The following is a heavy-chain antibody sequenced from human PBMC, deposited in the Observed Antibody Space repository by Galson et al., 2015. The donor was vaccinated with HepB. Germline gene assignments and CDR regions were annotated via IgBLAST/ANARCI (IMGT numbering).Heavy chain of an antibody. D-gene: IGHD5-18*01. CDR2: IWYDGSNK. V-gene: IGHV3-33*01. CDR1: EFTFRTYN. Sequence: SLRLSCAASEFTFRTYNIHWVRQAPGKGLEWVAAIWYDGSNKYYADSVKGRFTISRDNSNNTVHVQMNSLRAEDTGLYFCARGMGYSYGYFDSWGQGTLVTVSS. CDR3: ARGMGYSYGYFDS. J-gene: IGHJ4*02.